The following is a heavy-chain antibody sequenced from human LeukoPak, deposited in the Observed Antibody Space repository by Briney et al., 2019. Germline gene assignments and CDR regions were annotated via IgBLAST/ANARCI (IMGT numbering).Heavy chain of an antibody. Sequence: ASVKVSCKASGGTFSSYAICWVRQAPGQGLEWMGRIIPIFGTANYAQKFQGRVTITTDESTSTAYMELSSLRSEDTAVYYCASSIAAAARGAFDIWGQGTMVTVSS. CDR2: IIPIFGTA. D-gene: IGHD6-13*01. CDR3: ASSIAAAARGAFDI. J-gene: IGHJ3*02. V-gene: IGHV1-69*05. CDR1: GGTFSSYA.